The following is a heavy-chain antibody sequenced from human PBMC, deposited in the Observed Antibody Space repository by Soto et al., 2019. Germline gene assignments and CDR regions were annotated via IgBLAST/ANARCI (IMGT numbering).Heavy chain of an antibody. J-gene: IGHJ3*02. CDR3: ARDLDSSSPPDAFDI. V-gene: IGHV3-33*01. Sequence: QVQLVESGGGVVQPGRSLRLACAASGFTFSSYGMHWVRQAPGKGLERVAVIWYDGSNKYYADSVKGRFTISRDNSKNTLYLQMNSLRAEDTAVYYGARDLDSSSPPDAFDIWGQGTMVTVSS. CDR1: GFTFSSYG. D-gene: IGHD6-13*01. CDR2: IWYDGSNK.